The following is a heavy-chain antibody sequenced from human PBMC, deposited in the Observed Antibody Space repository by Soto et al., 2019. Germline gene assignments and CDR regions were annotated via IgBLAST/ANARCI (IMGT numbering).Heavy chain of an antibody. CDR1: GFTFSTYS. V-gene: IGHV3-48*01. D-gene: IGHD2-8*01. CDR2: FRNSDGTI. J-gene: IGHJ4*02. Sequence: SLRLSCAASGFTFSTYSMNWVRQAPGKGLEWISYFRNSDGTIYYSDSVKGRFTISRDNARDSLFLQMNSLRAEDTAVYYCARDYKYALDYWGQGTLVTVSS. CDR3: ARDYKYALDY.